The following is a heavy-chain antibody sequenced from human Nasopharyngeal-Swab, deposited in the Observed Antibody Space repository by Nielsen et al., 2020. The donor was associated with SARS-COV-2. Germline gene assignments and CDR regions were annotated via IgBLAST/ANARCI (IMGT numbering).Heavy chain of an antibody. CDR2: INHSGST. D-gene: IGHD1-1*01. J-gene: IGHJ6*02. CDR1: GGSFSGYY. V-gene: IGHV4-34*01. Sequence: GSLRLSCAVYGGSFSGYYWSWIRQPPGKGLEWIGEINHSGSTNYNPSLKSRVTISVDTSKNQFSLKPSSVTAADTAVYYCARDESWRYYYGMDVWGQGTTVTVSS. CDR3: ARDESWRYYYGMDV.